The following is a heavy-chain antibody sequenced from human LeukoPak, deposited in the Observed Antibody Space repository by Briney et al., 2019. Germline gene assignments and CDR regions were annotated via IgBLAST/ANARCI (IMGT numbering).Heavy chain of an antibody. V-gene: IGHV1-69*13. CDR2: IIPIFGTA. D-gene: IGHD1-26*01. Sequence: VKVSCKASGGTFSSYAISWVRQAPGQGLEWMGGIIPIFGTANYAQKFQGRVTITADESTSTAYMELSSLRSEDTAVYYCARDGVVGAAFDYWGQGTLVTASS. J-gene: IGHJ4*02. CDR1: GGTFSSYA. CDR3: ARDGVVGAAFDY.